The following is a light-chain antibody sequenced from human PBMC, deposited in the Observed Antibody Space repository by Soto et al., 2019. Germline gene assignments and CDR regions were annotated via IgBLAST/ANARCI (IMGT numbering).Light chain of an antibody. Sequence: EIVVTQSPATLSLSPGERATLYCRASQSISSNLAWYQQKPGQAPRLLIYGASTRATGIPARFSGSGSGTEFTLTISRLETEDFAVYYCQQYNNWPLWTFGQGTKVDIK. V-gene: IGKV3D-15*01. CDR2: GAS. CDR1: QSISSN. J-gene: IGKJ1*01. CDR3: QQYNNWPLWT.